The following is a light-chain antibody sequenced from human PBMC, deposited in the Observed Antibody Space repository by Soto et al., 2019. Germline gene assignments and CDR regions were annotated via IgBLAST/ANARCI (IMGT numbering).Light chain of an antibody. V-gene: IGKV3-20*01. CDR3: QQYGSLLIT. Sequence: EIVLTQSPGTLSLSPGERATLSCRASQSVSSSYLAWYQQKPGQAPRLLIYGASSRATGIPDRFSGSGSGTDSTLTITRLEPEDFAVYYCQQYGSLLITFGQGTRLEIK. CDR2: GAS. CDR1: QSVSSSY. J-gene: IGKJ5*01.